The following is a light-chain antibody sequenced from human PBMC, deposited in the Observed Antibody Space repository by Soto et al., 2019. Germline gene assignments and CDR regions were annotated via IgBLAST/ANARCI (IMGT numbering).Light chain of an antibody. CDR1: SSGVGNYNL. J-gene: IGLJ2*01. CDR2: EGS. V-gene: IGLV2-23*01. Sequence: QSALTQPASVSGSPGQSITLSCTRTSSGVGNYNLVSWYQHRPGKAPKLIIYEGSQRPSGVSDRLSGSKSGNTASLTISGLRAEDEADYYCSSYAGAVVFGGGTKLTVL. CDR3: SSYAGAVV.